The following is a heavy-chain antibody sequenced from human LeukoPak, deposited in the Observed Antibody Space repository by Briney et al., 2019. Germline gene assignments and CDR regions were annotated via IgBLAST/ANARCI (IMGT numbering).Heavy chain of an antibody. D-gene: IGHD1-26*01. CDR2: IYSGGST. CDR1: GFTVSSNY. CDR3: ARENPNSGYYYMDV. V-gene: IGHV3-53*01. Sequence: GGSLRLSCAASGFTVSSNYMSWVRQAPGKGLEWVSVIYSGGSTYYADSVKGRFTTSRDNSKNTLYLQMNSLRAEDTAAYYCARENPNSGYYYMDVWGKGTTVTVSS. J-gene: IGHJ6*03.